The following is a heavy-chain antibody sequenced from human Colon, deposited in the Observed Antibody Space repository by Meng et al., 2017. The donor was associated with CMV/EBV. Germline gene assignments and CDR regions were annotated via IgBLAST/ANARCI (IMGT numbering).Heavy chain of an antibody. J-gene: IGHJ4*02. CDR1: GFTFGDET. CDR2: IRSKTYGGTT. V-gene: IGHV3-49*04. CDR3: SKVMGYFDY. D-gene: IGHD2-15*01. Sequence: GGSLRLSCITSGFTFGDETMSWVRQAPGKGLEWVGFIRSKTYGGTTEYAASVKGRFTITRDDPKSIAYLQMNSLKTEDKAVYYCSKVMGYFDYWGQGTLVTVSS.